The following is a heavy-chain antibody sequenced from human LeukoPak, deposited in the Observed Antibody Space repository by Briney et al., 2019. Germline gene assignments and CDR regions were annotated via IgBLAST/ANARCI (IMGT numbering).Heavy chain of an antibody. CDR1: GFTFDDYA. J-gene: IGHJ4*02. D-gene: IGHD5-18*01. CDR2: ISWNSGSI. CDR3: AEGLPGVTPFDY. Sequence: PGGSLRLSCAASGFTFDDYAMHWVRQAPGKGLEWVSGISWNSGSIGYADSVKGRFTISRDNSKNTLYLQMNSLRAEDTAVYYCAEGLPGVTPFDYWGQGTLVTVSS. V-gene: IGHV3-9*01.